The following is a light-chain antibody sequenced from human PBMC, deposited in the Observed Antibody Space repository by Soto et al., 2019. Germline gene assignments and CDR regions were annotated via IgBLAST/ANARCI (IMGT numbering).Light chain of an antibody. CDR1: SSDVGGYNY. V-gene: IGLV2-8*01. J-gene: IGLJ1*01. CDR3: SSYAGSSNV. CDR2: EVN. Sequence: QSALTQPPSASGSPGQSVAISCTGTSSDVGGYNYVSWYQQHPGKARKLMMYEVNKRPSGVPDRFSGSKSGNTASLTVSGRQAEDEADYYCSSYAGSSNVFGTGTNVTVL.